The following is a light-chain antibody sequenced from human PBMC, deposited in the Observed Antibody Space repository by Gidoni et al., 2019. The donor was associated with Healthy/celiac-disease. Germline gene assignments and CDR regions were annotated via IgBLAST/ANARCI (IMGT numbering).Light chain of an antibody. J-gene: IGLJ2*01. CDR3: QVWDSSSDHVV. CDR2: DDS. Sequence: SYVLTQPPPVSVAPGQTARITCGGNNIGSKSVHWYQQKPGQAPVLVVYDDSDRPPGIPERFSGSNSGNTATLTISRVEAGDEADYYCQVWDSSSDHVVFGGGTKLTVL. CDR1: NIGSKS. V-gene: IGLV3-21*02.